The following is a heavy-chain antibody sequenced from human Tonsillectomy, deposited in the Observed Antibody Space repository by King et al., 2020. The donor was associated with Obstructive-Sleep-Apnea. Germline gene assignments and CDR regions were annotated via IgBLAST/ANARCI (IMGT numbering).Heavy chain of an antibody. D-gene: IGHD3/OR15-3a*01. V-gene: IGHV3-33*01. Sequence: VQLVESGGGVVQPGRSLRLSCAASGFTFNSFCMDWVRQAPGKGLEWVAFIWYDGSNKYYADSVKGRFTISRDNSKNTLYLKMNSLRAEEPAVYYCARDSPLRTGNYYGMDVWGQGTTVTVSS. CDR1: GFTFNSFC. CDR2: IWYDGSNK. J-gene: IGHJ6*02. CDR3: ARDSPLRTGNYYGMDV.